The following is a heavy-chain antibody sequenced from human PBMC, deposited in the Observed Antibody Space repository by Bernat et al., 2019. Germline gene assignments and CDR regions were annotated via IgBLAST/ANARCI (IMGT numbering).Heavy chain of an antibody. D-gene: IGHD6-13*01. CDR1: GYSFTSYW. CDR2: IDPSDSYT. CDR3: AKDGYSSSWYSDY. Sequence: EVQLVQSGAEVKKPGESLRISCKGSGYSFTSYWISWVRQMPGKGLEWMGRIDPSDSYTNYSPSFQGHVTISADKSISTAYLQWGSLKASDTAMYYCAKDGYSSSWYSDYWGQGTLVTVSS. V-gene: IGHV5-10-1*03. J-gene: IGHJ4*02.